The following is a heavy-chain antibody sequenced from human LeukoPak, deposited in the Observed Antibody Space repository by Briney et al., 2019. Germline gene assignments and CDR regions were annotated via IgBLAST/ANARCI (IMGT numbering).Heavy chain of an antibody. D-gene: IGHD2-2*01. J-gene: IGHJ4*02. V-gene: IGHV1-46*01. CDR1: GYTFTSYY. CDR2: INPSGGGT. Sequence: GASVKVSCKASGYTFTSYYIHWVRQAPGQGLEWMGVINPSGGGTSYAQKFQGRVTMTRDTSTSTVYMELSRLTSGDTAVYYCARDPKSQLLLDYWGQGTLVTVSS. CDR3: ARDPKSQLLLDY.